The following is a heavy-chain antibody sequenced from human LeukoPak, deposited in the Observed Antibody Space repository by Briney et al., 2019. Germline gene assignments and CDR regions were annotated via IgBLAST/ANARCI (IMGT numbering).Heavy chain of an antibody. CDR3: AKVRFDSSGYYYTYYYYGMDV. CDR2: ISSSSSYI. V-gene: IGHV3-21*04. D-gene: IGHD3-22*01. J-gene: IGHJ6*02. CDR1: GFTFSSYS. Sequence: AGGSLRLSCAASGFTFSSYSMNWVRQAPGKGLEWVSSISSSSSYIYYADSVKGRFTVSRDNSKSTLYLQMTSLRAEDTAVYFCAKVRFDSSGYYYTYYYYGMDVWGQGTTVTVSS.